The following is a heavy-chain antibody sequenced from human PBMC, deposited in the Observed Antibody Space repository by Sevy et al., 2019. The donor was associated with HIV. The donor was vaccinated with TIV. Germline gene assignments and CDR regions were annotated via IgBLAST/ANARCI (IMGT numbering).Heavy chain of an antibody. J-gene: IGHJ4*02. CDR3: ARAYCSGGRCYSLAY. CDR1: GYTFTSYK. D-gene: IGHD2-15*01. V-gene: IGHV1-18*01. CDR2: ISAFNGDT. Sequence: ASVKFSCKASGYTFTSYKITWVRQAPGQGLEWMGWISAFNGDTNYAQKLQGRVTMTTDTSTTTAYMELRSLRSADTAVYYCARAYCSGGRCYSLAYWGQGTLVTVSS.